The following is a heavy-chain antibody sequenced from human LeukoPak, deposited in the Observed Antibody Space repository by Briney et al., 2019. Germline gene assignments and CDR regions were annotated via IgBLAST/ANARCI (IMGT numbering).Heavy chain of an antibody. J-gene: IGHJ4*02. CDR2: ISAYNGNT. Sequence: VXVSCKASGYTFTSYNLIWVRQAPGQGLEWMGWISAYNGNTNYAQKLQGRVTMTRDTSTSTAYMELSSLRFDDTAVYYCARGSPRDYWGQGTPVTVSS. D-gene: IGHD3-10*01. CDR1: GYTFTSYN. V-gene: IGHV1-18*04. CDR3: ARGSPRDY.